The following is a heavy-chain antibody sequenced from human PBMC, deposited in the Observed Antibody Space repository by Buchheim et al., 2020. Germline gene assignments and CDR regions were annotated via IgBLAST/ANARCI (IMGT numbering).Heavy chain of an antibody. CDR2: IYYSGST. CDR3: ARVYDYGGTTGPYFDY. D-gene: IGHD4-23*01. Sequence: QVQLQESGPGLVKPSQTLSLTCAVSGGSISSGGYSWSWIRQPPGKGLEWIGYIYYSGSTYYNPSLKSRVTISVDTSKNQFSLKLSSVTAADTAVYYCARVYDYGGTTGPYFDYWGQGTL. V-gene: IGHV4-30-4*07. CDR1: GGSISSGGYS. J-gene: IGHJ4*02.